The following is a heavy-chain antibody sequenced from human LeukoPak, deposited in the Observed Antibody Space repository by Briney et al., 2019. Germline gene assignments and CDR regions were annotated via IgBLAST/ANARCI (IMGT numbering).Heavy chain of an antibody. V-gene: IGHV4-61*08. J-gene: IGHJ4*02. Sequence: PSQTLSLTCAVSGGSISSGGYSWSWIRQPPGKGLEWIGYIYYSGSTNYNPSLKSRVTISVDTSKNQFSLKLSSVTAADTAVYYCARMYSSGWYADYWGRGTLVTVSS. CDR2: IYYSGST. D-gene: IGHD6-19*01. CDR3: ARMYSSGWYADY. CDR1: GGSISSGGYS.